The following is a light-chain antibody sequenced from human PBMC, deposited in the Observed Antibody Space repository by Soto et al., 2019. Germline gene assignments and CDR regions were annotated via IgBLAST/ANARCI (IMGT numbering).Light chain of an antibody. V-gene: IGKV3-11*01. CDR1: QSVSRY. J-gene: IGKJ5*01. CDR2: DAF. Sequence: SLCPDATATTSLTPVSIAPLSCMASQSVSRYLAWYQQKPDQAHRILIYDAFNRATGIPARFSGSGSGTDFTLTIRSLEPEDFVVYYCQKRSNWQINVGQGTRLEIK. CDR3: QKRSNWQIN.